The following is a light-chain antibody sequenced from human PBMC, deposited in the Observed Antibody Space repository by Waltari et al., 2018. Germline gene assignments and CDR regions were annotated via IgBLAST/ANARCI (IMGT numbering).Light chain of an antibody. CDR3: QHYVRLPAT. J-gene: IGKJ1*01. CDR2: GAS. CDR1: QSVGRS. Sequence: ELVLTQSPGTLALSPGERATIACRASQSVGRSLAWSQQNPGRAPRLLIFGASSRATGIPDRFSGSGSGTDFSLTISRLEPEDFAVYYCQHYVRLPATFGQGTKVEIK. V-gene: IGKV3-20*01.